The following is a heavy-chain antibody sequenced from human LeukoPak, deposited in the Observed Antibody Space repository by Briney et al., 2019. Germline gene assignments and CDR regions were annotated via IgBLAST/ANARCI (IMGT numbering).Heavy chain of an antibody. CDR3: ARGSGYYGEDFEY. J-gene: IGHJ4*02. V-gene: IGHV4-38-2*02. CDR2: IYHSGST. D-gene: IGHD3-22*01. CDR1: GYSISRGYS. Sequence: SETLSLTCTVSGYSISRGYSWGWIRQPPGKGLEWIGNIYHSGSTNYSPSLKSRVTISVDTSKNQFSLKLSSVTATDTATYYCARGSGYYGEDFEYWGQGTLVTVSS.